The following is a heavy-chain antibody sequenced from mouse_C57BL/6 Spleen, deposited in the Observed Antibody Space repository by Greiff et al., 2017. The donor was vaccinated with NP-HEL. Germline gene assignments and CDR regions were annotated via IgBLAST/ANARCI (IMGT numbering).Heavy chain of an antibody. CDR2: ISGGGGNT. D-gene: IGHD1-1*01. J-gene: IGHJ4*01. V-gene: IGHV5-9*01. CDR1: GFTFSSYT. CDR3: ARQGAGSSFYYAMDY. Sequence: EVNVVESGGGLVKPGGSLKLYCAASGFTFSSYTMSWVRQTPEKRLEWVAAISGGGGNTYYPDSVKGRFTISRDNAKNTLYLQMSSLRSEDTALYYCARQGAGSSFYYAMDYWGQGTSVTVSS.